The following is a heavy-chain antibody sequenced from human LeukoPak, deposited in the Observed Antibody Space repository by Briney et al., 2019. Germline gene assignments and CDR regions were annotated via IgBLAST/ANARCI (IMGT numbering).Heavy chain of an antibody. V-gene: IGHV3-23*01. CDR1: GFTFSDYA. J-gene: IGHJ4*02. D-gene: IGHD3-10*01. CDR2: ISGSGGST. CDR3: AKDRVYMVRGLTPFDY. Sequence: PGGSLRLSCAASGFTFSDYAMSCVRQAPGKGLEWFSRISGSGGSTHYADSVKGRFTISRDNSKNTPYLQLNSLRAEDTAVYYCAKDRVYMVRGLTPFDYWGQGTLVTVSS.